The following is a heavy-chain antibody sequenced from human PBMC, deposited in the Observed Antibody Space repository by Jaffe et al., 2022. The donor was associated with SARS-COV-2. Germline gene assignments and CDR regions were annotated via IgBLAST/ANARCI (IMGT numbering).Heavy chain of an antibody. Sequence: QVQLQESGPGLVKPSQTLSLTCTVSGGSISSGSYYWSWIRQPAGKGLEWIGRIYTSGSTNYNPSLKSRVTISVDTSKNQFSLKLSSVTAADTAVYYCARETGVMDAFDIWGQGTMVTVSS. CDR1: GGSISSGSYY. V-gene: IGHV4-61*02. J-gene: IGHJ3*02. CDR2: IYTSGST. CDR3: ARETGVMDAFDI. D-gene: IGHD2-21*01.